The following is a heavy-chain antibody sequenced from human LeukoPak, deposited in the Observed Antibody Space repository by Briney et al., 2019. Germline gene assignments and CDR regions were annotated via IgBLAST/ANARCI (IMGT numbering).Heavy chain of an antibody. CDR1: GGSISSSSYY. J-gene: IGHJ4*02. CDR3: ARHTRMEDNFDY. Sequence: SETLSLTCTVAGGSISSSSYYWGCIRQPPGKGLEWIGSIYYSGSTYYNPSLKSRVNISVDTSKNQFSLKLSSVTAADTAVYYCARHTRMEDNFDYWGQGTLVTVSS. V-gene: IGHV4-39*01. CDR2: IYYSGST. D-gene: IGHD2-15*01.